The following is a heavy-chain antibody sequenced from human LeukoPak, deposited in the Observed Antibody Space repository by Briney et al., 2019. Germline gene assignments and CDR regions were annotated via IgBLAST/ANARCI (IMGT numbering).Heavy chain of an antibody. D-gene: IGHD4-23*01. J-gene: IGHJ4*02. CDR3: GRHLGGNLTPMRN. Sequence: PSETLSLTCTVSGDSISSTSYYWGWIRQPPGKGLEWIGSIYYSGSTYYNPSLKSRVTISVDTSKNQFSLKLSSVTAADTAVYYCGRHLGGNLTPMRNWGQGTLVTVSS. CDR1: GDSISSTSYY. V-gene: IGHV4-39*01. CDR2: IYYSGST.